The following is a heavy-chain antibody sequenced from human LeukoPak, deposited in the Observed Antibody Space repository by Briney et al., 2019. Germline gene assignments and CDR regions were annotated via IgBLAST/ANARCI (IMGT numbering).Heavy chain of an antibody. J-gene: IGHJ5*02. CDR3: AKARRIQLWLS. D-gene: IGHD5-18*01. CDR1: RFTFSSYA. CDR2: ISGSGGST. V-gene: IGHV3-23*01. Sequence: PGGSLRLSCAASRFTFSSYAMSWVRQAPGKGLEWVSGISGSGGSTYYADSVKGRFTISRDNSKNTLYLQMISLRAEDTAVYYCAKARRIQLWLSWGQGTLVTVSS.